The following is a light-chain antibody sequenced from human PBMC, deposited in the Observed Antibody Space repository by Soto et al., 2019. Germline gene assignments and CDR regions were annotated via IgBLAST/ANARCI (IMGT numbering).Light chain of an antibody. Sequence: LTQPRSVTGSPGQSVTISCTRTSSDVGGYNYVSWYQQHPGKAPKLMIYDVTKRPSGVPDRFSGSKSGNTASLTISGLQAEDEADYYCCSYAGSIYVFGTGTKVTVL. V-gene: IGLV2-11*01. J-gene: IGLJ1*01. CDR3: CSYAGSIYV. CDR1: SSDVGGYNY. CDR2: DVT.